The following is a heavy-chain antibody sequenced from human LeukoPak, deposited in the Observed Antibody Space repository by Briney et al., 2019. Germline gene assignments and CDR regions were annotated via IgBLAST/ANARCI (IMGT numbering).Heavy chain of an antibody. CDR3: AKVGYYSSSWMDAFDI. Sequence: GGSLRLSCAASGFTFSSYAMHWVRQAPGKGLEWVSAISGSGGSTYYADSVKGRFTISRDNSKNTLYLQMNSLRAEDAAVYYCAKVGYYSSSWMDAFDIWGQGTMVTVSS. CDR2: ISGSGGST. CDR1: GFTFSSYA. V-gene: IGHV3-23*01. D-gene: IGHD6-13*01. J-gene: IGHJ3*02.